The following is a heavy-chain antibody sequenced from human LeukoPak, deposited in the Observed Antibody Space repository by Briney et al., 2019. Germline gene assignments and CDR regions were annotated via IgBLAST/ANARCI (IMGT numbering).Heavy chain of an antibody. CDR1: GGSISSYH. J-gene: IGHJ5*02. Sequence: SETLSLTCTVSGGSISSYHWSWIRQPPGKGLEWIGYMSYSGSTNYNPSLKSRVTISIDTSKNQFSLKLSSVTAADTAVYYCASGGYCGTTDCYPNWFDPWGQGTLVTVSS. D-gene: IGHD2-2*01. CDR3: ASGGYCGTTDCYPNWFDP. CDR2: MSYSGST. V-gene: IGHV4-59*01.